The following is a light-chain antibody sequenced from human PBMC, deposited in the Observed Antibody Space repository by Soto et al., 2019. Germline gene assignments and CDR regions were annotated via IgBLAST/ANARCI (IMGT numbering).Light chain of an antibody. J-gene: IGKJ1*01. V-gene: IGKV3-11*01. CDR3: QRYDLLRT. Sequence: IRLKQSPVALSLSPEERATLSSRASQSVSSYLAWYQQKPGQAPRLLIYDASNRATGIPARFSGSGSGTDFTLTITILEAEDFAMYSCQRYDLLRTFGQGTNVAI. CDR2: DAS. CDR1: QSVSSY.